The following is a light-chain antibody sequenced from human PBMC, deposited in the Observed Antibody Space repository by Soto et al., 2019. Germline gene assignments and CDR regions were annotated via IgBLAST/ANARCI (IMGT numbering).Light chain of an antibody. CDR2: EVI. Sequence: QSVLTQPASVSGSPGQSITISCTGTSSDVGRYNYVSWYQQHPGRAPKLIIYEVINRPSGVSSRFSASKSGSTASLTISGLQAEDEADYYCTSYTGANTVLFGGGTKLTVL. J-gene: IGLJ2*01. V-gene: IGLV2-14*01. CDR3: TSYTGANTVL. CDR1: SSDVGRYNY.